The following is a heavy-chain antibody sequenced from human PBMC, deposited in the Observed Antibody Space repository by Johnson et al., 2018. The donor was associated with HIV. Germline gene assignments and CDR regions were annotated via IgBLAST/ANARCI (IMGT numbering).Heavy chain of an antibody. CDR3: ARALSRFGVSDAFDV. J-gene: IGHJ3*01. V-gene: IGHV3-53*01. Sequence: VQLIESGGGLIQPGGSLRLSCAASGFTVSSNYMSWVRQAPGKGLEWVSEIYSGGSTYYADSVKGRFIISRDSSKNTLYLQMNSLRVEDTAVYYCARALSRFGVSDAFDVWGQGTMVTVSS. CDR1: GFTVSSNY. CDR2: IYSGGST. D-gene: IGHD3-10*01.